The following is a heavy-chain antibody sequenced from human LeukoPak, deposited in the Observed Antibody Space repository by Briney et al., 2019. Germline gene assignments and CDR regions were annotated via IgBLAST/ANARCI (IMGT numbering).Heavy chain of an antibody. D-gene: IGHD1-14*01. CDR1: VFTFRSYS. V-gene: IGHV3-21*01. J-gene: IGHJ4*02. CDR3: ARSGAGSDY. Sequence: GGSLRLSCAASVFTFRSYSMNWVRQAPGKGLEWVSYISSRVSSIISSGRYIHYADSVKGRFTISRDNAKNSLYQQMNSLRAEDTAVYYCARSGAGSDYWGQGTLVTVSS. CDR2: IISSGRYI.